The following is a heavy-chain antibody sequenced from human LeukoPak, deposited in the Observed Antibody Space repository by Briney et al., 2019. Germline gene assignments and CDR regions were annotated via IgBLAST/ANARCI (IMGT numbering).Heavy chain of an antibody. J-gene: IGHJ4*02. CDR2: IYPRDGST. V-gene: IGHV1-46*01. Sequence: GASVKVSCKASGYTFTSNYIHWVRQAPGQGLEWMGVIYPRDGSTSYAQKFQGRVTVTRDTSTSTVHMELSGLRSEDTAVYYCARDQEGFDYWGQGILVTVSS. CDR1: GYTFTSNY. CDR3: ARDQEGFDY.